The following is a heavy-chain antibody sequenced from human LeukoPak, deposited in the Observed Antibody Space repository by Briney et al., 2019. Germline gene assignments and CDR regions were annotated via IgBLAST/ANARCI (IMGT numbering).Heavy chain of an antibody. V-gene: IGHV3-21*01. J-gene: IGHJ4*02. D-gene: IGHD5-24*01. Sequence: PGGSLRLSCAASGFTFSSYSMNWVRQAPGKGLEWVSSISSSSSYIYYADSVKGRFTVSRDNAKNSLYLQMDSLRAEDTAVYYCVVRGVRDGYPRFDYWGQGTLVTVSS. CDR2: ISSSSSYI. CDR1: GFTFSSYS. CDR3: VVRGVRDGYPRFDY.